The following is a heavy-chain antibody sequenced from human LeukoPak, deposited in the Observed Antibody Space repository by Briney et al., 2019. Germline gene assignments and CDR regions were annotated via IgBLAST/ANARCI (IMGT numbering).Heavy chain of an antibody. CDR3: ARRVYYYGMDV. V-gene: IGHV4-34*01. CDR2: INHSGST. J-gene: IGHJ6*02. Sequence: WETLSLTCAVYGGSFSGYYWSWIRQPPGKGLEWIGEINHSGSTNYNPSLKSRVTISVDTSKNQFSLKLSSVTAADTAVYYCARRVYYYGMDVWGQGTTVTVSS. CDR1: GGSFSGYY.